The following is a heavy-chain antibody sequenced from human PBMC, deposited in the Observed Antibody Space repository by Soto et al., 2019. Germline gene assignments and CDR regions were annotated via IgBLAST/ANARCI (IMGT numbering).Heavy chain of an antibody. V-gene: IGHV3-23*01. CDR3: AKPVYIWGIYRYPFDY. J-gene: IGHJ4*02. CDR1: GFTFSSYA. Sequence: EVQLLESGGGLVQPGGSLRLSCAASGFTFSSYAMSWVRQAPGKGLEWVSAISGSGGSTYYADSVKGRFTISRDNSKNTLYLQMNSLRAEDTAVYYCAKPVYIWGIYRYPFDYWGQGTLVTVSS. CDR2: ISGSGGST. D-gene: IGHD3-16*02.